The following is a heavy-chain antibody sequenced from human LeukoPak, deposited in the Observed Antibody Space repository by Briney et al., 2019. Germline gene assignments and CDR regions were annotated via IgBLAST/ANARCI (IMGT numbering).Heavy chain of an antibody. CDR1: GYTFTSYG. D-gene: IGHD6-13*01. CDR3: AGTSPVYSSRSRSYYYYGMDV. V-gene: IGHV1-18*01. Sequence: GAAVKVSCKASGYTFTSYGISWVRQAPGQGLEGMGLISAYNGNTNYAQNHQGRVTMTTDTSTSTAYMELRSLRSDDTAVYYCAGTSPVYSSRSRSYYYYGMDVWGQGTTVTVSS. CDR2: ISAYNGNT. J-gene: IGHJ6*02.